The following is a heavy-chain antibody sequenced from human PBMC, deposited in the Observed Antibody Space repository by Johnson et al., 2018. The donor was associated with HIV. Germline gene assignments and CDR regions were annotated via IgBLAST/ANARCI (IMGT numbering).Heavy chain of an antibody. V-gene: IGHV3-30*18. CDR2: ISYDGRNK. Sequence: VQLVESGGGLVKPGGSLRLSCAASGFTVSSNYMSWVRQAPGKGLEWVAVISYDGRNKYYADSVKGRLTISRYNYKDQLYLQINSLRAADTAVYYCAKDGTPVIAVSGLDAFDIWGQGTMVTVSS. J-gene: IGHJ3*02. CDR3: AKDGTPVIAVSGLDAFDI. D-gene: IGHD6-19*01. CDR1: GFTVSSNY.